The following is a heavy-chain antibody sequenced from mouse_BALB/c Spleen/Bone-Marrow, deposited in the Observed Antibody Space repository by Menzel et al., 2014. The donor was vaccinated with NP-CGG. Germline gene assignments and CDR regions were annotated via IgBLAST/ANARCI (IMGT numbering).Heavy chain of an antibody. CDR3: ARTGYDYYFDY. V-gene: IGHV1-69*01. D-gene: IGHD2-4*01. CDR1: GYTFXDYW. J-gene: IGHJ2*01. Sequence: VQLQQSGAELVMPGASVKMSCKASGYTFXDYWMHWVKQRPGQGLEWIGAIDTSDSYTSYNQKFKGKATLTVDESSSTAYMQLSSLTSEDSAVYYCARTGYDYYFDYWGQGTILTVSS. CDR2: IDTSDSYT.